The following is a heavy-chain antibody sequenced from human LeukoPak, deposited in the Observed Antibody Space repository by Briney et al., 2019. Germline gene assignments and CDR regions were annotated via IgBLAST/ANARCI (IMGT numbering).Heavy chain of an antibody. V-gene: IGHV1-69*05. CDR3: AGPRGSGAFDI. CDR2: IIPSFGTA. CDR1: GYTFIDYY. D-gene: IGHD1-26*01. Sequence: GASVKVSCKASGYTFIDYYIHWVRQAPGQGLEWMGGIIPSFGTANYAQKFQGRVTITTDEFTSTAYMELSSLRSEDTAVYYCAGPRGSGAFDIWGQGTMVTVSS. J-gene: IGHJ3*02.